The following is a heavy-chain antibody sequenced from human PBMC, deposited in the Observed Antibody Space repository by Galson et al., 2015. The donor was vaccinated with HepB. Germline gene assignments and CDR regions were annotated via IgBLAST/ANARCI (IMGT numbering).Heavy chain of an antibody. J-gene: IGHJ3*02. CDR1: GFTFSSYS. CDR3: ARSGCSGGSCFDSDAFDI. D-gene: IGHD2-15*01. Sequence: SLRLSCAASGFTFSSYSMNWVRQAPGKGLEWVSYISSSSSTIYYADSVKGRFTISRDNAKNSLYLQMNSLRAEDTAVYYCARSGCSGGSCFDSDAFDIWGQGTMVTVSS. CDR2: ISSSSSTI. V-gene: IGHV3-48*04.